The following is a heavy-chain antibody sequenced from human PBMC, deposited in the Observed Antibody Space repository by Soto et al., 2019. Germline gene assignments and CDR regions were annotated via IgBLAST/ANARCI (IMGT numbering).Heavy chain of an antibody. D-gene: IGHD2-2*01. CDR3: AKDRVGYCSSTSCCDAFDI. CDR1: GFTFDDYA. V-gene: IGHV3-9*01. CDR2: ISWNSGSI. J-gene: IGHJ3*02. Sequence: EVQLVESGGGLVQPGRSLRLSCAASGFTFDDYAMHWVRQAPGKGLEWVSGISWNSGSIGYADSVKGRFTISRDNAKNSLYLQMNSLRAEDTALYYCAKDRVGYCSSTSCCDAFDIWGQGTMVTVSS.